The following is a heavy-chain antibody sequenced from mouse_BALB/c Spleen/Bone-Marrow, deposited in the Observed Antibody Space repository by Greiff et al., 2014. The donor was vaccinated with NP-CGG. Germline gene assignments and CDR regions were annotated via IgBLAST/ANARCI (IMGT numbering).Heavy chain of an antibody. CDR2: NSTYYGDA. CDR3: ARRGRYDGFDY. Sequence: QVQLKESGAELVRPGVSVKISCKGSSYTFTDYAMHWVKQSHAKSLEWIGVNSTYYGDASYNQKFKGKATMTVDKSSSTAYMELARLTSEDSAIYYCARRGRYDGFDYWGQGTTLTVSS. CDR1: SYTFTDYA. D-gene: IGHD2-14*01. V-gene: IGHV1S137*01. J-gene: IGHJ2*01.